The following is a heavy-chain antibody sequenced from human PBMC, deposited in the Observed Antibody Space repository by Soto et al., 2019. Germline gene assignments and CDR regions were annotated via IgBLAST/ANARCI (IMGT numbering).Heavy chain of an antibody. Sequence: EVQLLESGGGLVQPGGSLRLSCAASGFSFGSYAMTWVRQAPGKGLEWVSGIGGYGHTTHYAEFVQGRFIISRDDSKKTMDLQMNSLRVEDTAVYYCVKGGPTVIYFDHWGQGNLVSVSS. CDR3: VKGGPTVIYFDH. D-gene: IGHD4-17*01. V-gene: IGHV3-23*01. CDR1: GFSFGSYA. CDR2: IGGYGHTT. J-gene: IGHJ4*02.